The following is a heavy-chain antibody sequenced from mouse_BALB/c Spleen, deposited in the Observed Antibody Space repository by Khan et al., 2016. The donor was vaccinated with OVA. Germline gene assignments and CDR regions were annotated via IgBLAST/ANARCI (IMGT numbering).Heavy chain of an antibody. J-gene: IGHJ2*01. CDR1: GYSITSGYA. CDR3: ARSNYYGYYFDY. CDR2: ISYSDFT. Sequence: EVKLLELGPGLVKPSQSLSLTCTVTGYSITSGYAWNWIRQFPGNKLEWMGYISYSDFTNYNPSLKSRISITRDTSKNQFFLQLSSVTTEDTATYYCARSNYYGYYFDYWGQGATLTVSS. V-gene: IGHV3-2*02. D-gene: IGHD1-1*01.